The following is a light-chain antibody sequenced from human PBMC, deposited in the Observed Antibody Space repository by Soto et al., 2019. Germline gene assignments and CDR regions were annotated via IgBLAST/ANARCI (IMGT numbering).Light chain of an antibody. CDR3: QQYNNWPLA. CDR2: GAS. Sequence: EIVMTQSPATLSVSPGERATLSCRASQSVTNNLAWYQQKPGQGPMLLIYGASTRATGIPARFSGSGSGTEFTLTISGLQSEDFAVYYCQQYNNWPLAFGQGTKVDIK. J-gene: IGKJ1*01. V-gene: IGKV3-15*01. CDR1: QSVTNN.